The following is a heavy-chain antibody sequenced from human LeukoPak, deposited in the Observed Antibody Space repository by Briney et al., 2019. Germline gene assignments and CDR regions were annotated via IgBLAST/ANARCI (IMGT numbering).Heavy chain of an antibody. V-gene: IGHV4-39*01. D-gene: IGHD6-19*01. CDR1: GGSISSSSYY. Sequence: SETLSLTYTVSGGSISSSSYYWGWIRQPPGKGLEWIGSIYYSGSTYYNPSLKSRVTISVDTSKNQFSLKLSSVTAADTAVYYCARRNHSSGRTPYYFDYWGQGTLVTVSS. CDR3: ARRNHSSGRTPYYFDY. CDR2: IYYSGST. J-gene: IGHJ4*02.